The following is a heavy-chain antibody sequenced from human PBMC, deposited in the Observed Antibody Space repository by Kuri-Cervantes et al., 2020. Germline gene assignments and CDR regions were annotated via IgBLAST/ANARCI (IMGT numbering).Heavy chain of an antibody. J-gene: IGHJ4*02. CDR1: GGSISSGDYY. D-gene: IGHD6-13*01. V-gene: IGHV4-30-4*01. CDR2: IYYSGST. Sequence: SETLSLTCTVSGGSISSGDYYWSWIRQPPGKGLEWIGYIYYSGSTYYNPSLKSRVTISVDTSKNQFSLKLSSVTAADTAVYYCARTHSTSSSPLDYWGQGTLVTVSS. CDR3: ARTHSTSSSPLDY.